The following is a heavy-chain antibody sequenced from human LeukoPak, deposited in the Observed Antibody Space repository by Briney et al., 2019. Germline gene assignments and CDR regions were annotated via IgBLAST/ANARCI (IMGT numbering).Heavy chain of an antibody. D-gene: IGHD3-16*01. V-gene: IGHV3-73*01. CDR1: GFTFSGSA. CDR3: TRPLRGGELDAFDI. Sequence: GSLRLSCAASGFTFSGSAMHWVRQASGKGLEWVGRMGSKANSYATAYAASVKGRFTISRDDSKNTAYLQMNSLKTEDTAVYYCTRPLRGGELDAFDIWGQGTMVTVSS. CDR2: MGSKANSYAT. J-gene: IGHJ3*02.